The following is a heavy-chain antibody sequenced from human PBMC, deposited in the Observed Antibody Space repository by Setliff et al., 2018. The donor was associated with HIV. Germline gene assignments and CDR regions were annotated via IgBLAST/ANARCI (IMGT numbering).Heavy chain of an antibody. CDR2: IYYSGST. V-gene: IGHV4-34*01. CDR1: GGSFSGYY. Sequence: ASETLSLTCAVYGGSFSGYYWSGIRQPPGKGLEWIGSIYYSGSTYYNPSLKSRVTISVDTSKNQFSLKLSSVTAADTAVYYCATYADRESNRFDPWGQGSLVTVSS. D-gene: IGHD3-10*01. J-gene: IGHJ5*02. CDR3: ATYADRESNRFDP.